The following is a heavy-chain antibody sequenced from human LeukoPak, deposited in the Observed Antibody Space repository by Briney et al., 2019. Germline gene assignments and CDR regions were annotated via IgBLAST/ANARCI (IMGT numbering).Heavy chain of an antibody. D-gene: IGHD3-16*02. CDR1: GGTFSSYA. CDR2: ISYDGSNK. Sequence: GGSLRLSCAASGGTFSSYAMHWVRQAPGKGLEWVAVISYDGSNKYYADSVKGRFTISRDNSKNTLYLQMNSLRAEDTAVYYCASVNTPYYYYYMDVWGKGTTVTVSS. J-gene: IGHJ6*03. V-gene: IGHV3-30-3*01. CDR3: ASVNTPYYYYYMDV.